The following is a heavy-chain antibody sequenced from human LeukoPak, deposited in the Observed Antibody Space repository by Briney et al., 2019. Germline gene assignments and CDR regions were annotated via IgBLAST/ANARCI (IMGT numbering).Heavy chain of an antibody. CDR3: VRDGGVSGYDLLDY. V-gene: IGHV3-7*01. J-gene: IGHJ4*02. CDR1: GFTFSHYW. CDR2: INQDGSEE. Sequence: PGGSLRLSCAASGFTFSHYWMTWARQAPGKGLEWVAQINQDGSEEYYMDSVKARFTISRDNAKNSVFLQMNSLRAEDTAVYYCVRDGGVSGYDLLDYWGQGTLVTVSS. D-gene: IGHD5-12*01.